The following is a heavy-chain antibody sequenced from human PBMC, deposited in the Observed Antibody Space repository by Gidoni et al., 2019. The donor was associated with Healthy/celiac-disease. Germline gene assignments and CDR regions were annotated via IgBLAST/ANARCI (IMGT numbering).Heavy chain of an antibody. V-gene: IGHV2-5*01. CDR2: IYWNDDK. D-gene: IGHD3-3*01. CDR1: GFSLSTSGVG. J-gene: IGHJ4*02. CDR3: AHLGVTGVTWGSYYDFWSGYYY. Sequence: QITLKESGPTLVKPTQTLTLTCTFSGFSLSTSGVGVGWIRPPPGKALEWLALIYWNDDKRYSPSLKSRLTITKDTSKNQVVLTMTNMDPVDTATYYCAHLGVTGVTWGSYYDFWSGYYYWGQGTLVTVSS.